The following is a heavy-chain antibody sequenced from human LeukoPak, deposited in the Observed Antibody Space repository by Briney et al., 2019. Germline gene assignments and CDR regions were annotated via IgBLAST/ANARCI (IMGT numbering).Heavy chain of an antibody. CDR1: GFSFTNYY. CDR2: INPSGGST. Sequence: GGSLRLSCAASGFSFTNYYIHWVRQAPGQGLEWMGIINPSGGSTSYAQKFQGRVTMTRDTSTSTVYMEVSSLRSEDTAVYYCTRDIEATVGAGVFDYWGQGTLVTVPS. CDR3: TRDIEATVGAGVFDY. J-gene: IGHJ4*02. V-gene: IGHV1-46*03. D-gene: IGHD1-26*01.